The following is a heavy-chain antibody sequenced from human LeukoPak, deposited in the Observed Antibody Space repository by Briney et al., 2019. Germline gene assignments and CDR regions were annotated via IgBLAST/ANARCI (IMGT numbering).Heavy chain of an antibody. CDR1: GHKFSNYW. D-gene: IGHD1-26*01. Sequence: GESLKISCKASGHKFSNYWIAWVRQMPGKGLEWMGTIYPDDSDARYSPSFQGQVTLSVDKSVTTAYLQWSSLKASDTAIYYCARRPTTNFDFWGQGTLVTVSS. J-gene: IGHJ4*02. V-gene: IGHV5-51*01. CDR2: IYPDDSDA. CDR3: ARRPTTNFDF.